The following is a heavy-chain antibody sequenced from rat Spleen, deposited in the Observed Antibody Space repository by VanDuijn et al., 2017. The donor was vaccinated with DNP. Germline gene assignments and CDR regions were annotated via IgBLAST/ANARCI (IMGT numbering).Heavy chain of an antibody. CDR2: IGSPAYAP. CDR1: GFTFSAYY. D-gene: IGHD5-1*01. J-gene: IGHJ2*01. V-gene: IGHV5-27*01. Sequence: EVQLVESGGGLVQPGRSLKLSCAASGFTFSAYYMAWVRQAPAKGLEWVAYIGSPAYAPYYTDSVKGRFAISRDNAKSTLHLQMDSLRSEDTATYYCATSLTGRAWGQGVMVTVSS. CDR3: ATSLTGRA.